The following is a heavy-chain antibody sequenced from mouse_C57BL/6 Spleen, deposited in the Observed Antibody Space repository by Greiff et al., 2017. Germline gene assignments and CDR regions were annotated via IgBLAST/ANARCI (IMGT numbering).Heavy chain of an antibody. CDR2: IDPSDSET. CDR1: GYTFTSYW. CDR3: ARVNWERDYFGY. V-gene: IGHV1-52*01. D-gene: IGHD4-1*01. Sequence: QVQLQQPGAELVRPGSSVKLSCKASGYTFTSYWMHWVKQRPIQGLEWIGNIDPSDSETHYNQKFKDKATLTVDKSSSTAYMQLSSLTSEDSAVYYCARVNWERDYFGYWGQNATLSVSS. J-gene: IGHJ2*01.